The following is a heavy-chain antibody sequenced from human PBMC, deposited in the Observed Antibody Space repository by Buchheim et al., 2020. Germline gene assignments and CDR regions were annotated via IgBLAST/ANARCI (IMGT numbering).Heavy chain of an antibody. J-gene: IGHJ6*02. D-gene: IGHD6-13*01. CDR1: GFTFSSYW. Sequence: EVQLVESGGGLVQPGGSLRLSCAASGFTFSSYWMSWVRQAPGKGLEWVANIKQDGSEKYYVDSVKGRFTISRDNAKNSLYLQMNSLRAEDTAVYYCARDHKGSSSWYSHYYGMDVWGQGTT. CDR2: IKQDGSEK. V-gene: IGHV3-7*01. CDR3: ARDHKGSSSWYSHYYGMDV.